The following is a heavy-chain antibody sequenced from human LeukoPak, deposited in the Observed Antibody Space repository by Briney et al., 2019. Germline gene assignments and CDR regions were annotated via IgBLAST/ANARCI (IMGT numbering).Heavy chain of an antibody. D-gene: IGHD6-19*01. J-gene: IGHJ4*02. Sequence: SVKVSFKASGGTFSSYAISWVRQAPGQGLEWMGGIIPIFGTANYAQKFQGRVTITADESTSTACMELSSRRSEDTAVYYCARTEYSSGWYYFDYWGQGTLVSVSS. CDR1: GGTFSSYA. CDR2: IIPIFGTA. V-gene: IGHV1-69*13. CDR3: ARTEYSSGWYYFDY.